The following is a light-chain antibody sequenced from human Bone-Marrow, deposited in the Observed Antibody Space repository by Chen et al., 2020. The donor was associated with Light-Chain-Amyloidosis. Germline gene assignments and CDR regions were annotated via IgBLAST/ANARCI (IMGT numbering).Light chain of an antibody. Sequence: AIQLTQSPSSLSASVGDRVTITCRASQGISRALAWYQQKSGKSPKLLISDASNLESGVPSRFSGSGSGTDFSLTISSLQPEDFATYYCQHFNSYRFTFGPGIKVDLK. J-gene: IGKJ3*01. V-gene: IGKV1-13*02. CDR3: QHFNSYRFT. CDR1: QGISRA. CDR2: DAS.